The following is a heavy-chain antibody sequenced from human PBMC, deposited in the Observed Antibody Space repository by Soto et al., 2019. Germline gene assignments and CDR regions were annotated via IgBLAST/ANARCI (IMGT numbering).Heavy chain of an antibody. CDR3: ARVRFDYGSGSFYYGMDV. CDR2: IIPIFGTA. Sequence: SVKVSCKAYGGTFSSYAISRVRQAPGQGLEWMGGIIPIFGTANYAQKFQGRVTITADESTSTAYMELSSLRSEDTAVYYCARVRFDYGSGSFYYGMDVWGQGTTVTVSS. J-gene: IGHJ6*02. CDR1: GGTFSSYA. D-gene: IGHD3-10*01. V-gene: IGHV1-69*13.